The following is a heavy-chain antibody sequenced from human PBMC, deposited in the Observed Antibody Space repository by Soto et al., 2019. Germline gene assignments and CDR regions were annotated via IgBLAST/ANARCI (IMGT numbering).Heavy chain of an antibody. CDR2: ISPYNGNT. V-gene: IGHV1-18*04. Sequence: ASVKVSCKASGFTFSDYGITWVRQAPGQGLEWMGRISPYNGNTNYAQNVKGRVTMTTDTSTSTVYMELRSLRSDDTAVYFCAREYLDYYDTSGYYYWGQGTLVTVS. CDR1: GFTFSDYG. D-gene: IGHD3-22*01. J-gene: IGHJ4*02. CDR3: AREYLDYYDTSGYYY.